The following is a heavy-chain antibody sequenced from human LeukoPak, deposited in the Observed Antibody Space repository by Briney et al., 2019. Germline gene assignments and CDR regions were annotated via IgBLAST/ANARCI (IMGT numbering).Heavy chain of an antibody. CDR1: GFTFSSYA. Sequence: GGSLRLSCAASGFTFSSYAMHWVRQAPGKGLEWVAVISYDGSNKYYADSVKGRFTISRDNSKNTLYLQMNSLRAEDTAVYYRARDQRGYGDYELEGEDYWGQGTLVTVSS. CDR2: ISYDGSNK. V-gene: IGHV3-30-3*01. D-gene: IGHD4-17*01. J-gene: IGHJ4*02. CDR3: ARDQRGYGDYELEGEDY.